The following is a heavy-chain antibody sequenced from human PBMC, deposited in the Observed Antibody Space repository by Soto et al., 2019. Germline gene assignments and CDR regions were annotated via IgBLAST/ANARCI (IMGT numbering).Heavy chain of an antibody. CDR3: EAAGKGGFDY. Sequence: SVKGSCKASGGTNSSYTISWVRQAPGQGLEWMGRIIPILGIANYAQKFQGRVTITADKSTSTAYMELSSLRSEDTAVYYCEAAGKGGFDYWGQGTLVTVSS. CDR1: GGTNSSYT. D-gene: IGHD6-13*01. CDR2: IIPILGIA. J-gene: IGHJ4*02. V-gene: IGHV1-69*02.